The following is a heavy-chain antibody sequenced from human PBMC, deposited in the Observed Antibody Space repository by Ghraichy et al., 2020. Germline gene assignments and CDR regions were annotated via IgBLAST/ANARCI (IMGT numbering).Heavy chain of an antibody. CDR3: ARHGHRQLVPVRWFDP. CDR2: IYYSGRT. D-gene: IGHD6-6*01. J-gene: IGHJ5*02. V-gene: IGHV4-39*01. Sequence: SQTLSLTCSVSGGSINSSSFYWGWIRQPPGKGLEWIGSIYYSGRTYYNPSLKSRVTISVDTSKNQFSLKLSSVTAADTAVYYCARHGHRQLVPVRWFDPWGQGTLVTVSS. CDR1: GGSINSSSFY.